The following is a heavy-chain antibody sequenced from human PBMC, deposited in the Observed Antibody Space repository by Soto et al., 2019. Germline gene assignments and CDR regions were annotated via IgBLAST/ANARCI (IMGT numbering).Heavy chain of an antibody. V-gene: IGHV4-39*01. Sequence: SETLSLTCAVSVGSVSGSYYYWAWLRQSPGKGPEWIGSVFHTWFTSYNPSLESRVSVSVDTSKSQFSLKLSAVTASDTAVYYCATSTKRYKWNYFDRWGQGGLVTVSS. D-gene: IGHD1-1*01. J-gene: IGHJ4*02. CDR2: VFHTWFT. CDR3: ATSTKRYKWNYFDR. CDR1: VGSVSGSYYY.